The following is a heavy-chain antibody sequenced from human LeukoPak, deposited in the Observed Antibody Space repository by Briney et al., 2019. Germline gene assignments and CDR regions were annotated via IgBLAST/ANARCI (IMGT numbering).Heavy chain of an antibody. Sequence: PGRSLRLSCAASGFTFDDYAMHWVRHAPGKGLEWVSGISWNSGSIGYADSVKGRFTISRDNAKNSLYLQMNSLRAEDTALYYCAKARVGAAAGYFDYWGQGTLVTVSS. D-gene: IGHD6-13*01. J-gene: IGHJ4*02. V-gene: IGHV3-9*01. CDR3: AKARVGAAAGYFDY. CDR2: ISWNSGSI. CDR1: GFTFDDYA.